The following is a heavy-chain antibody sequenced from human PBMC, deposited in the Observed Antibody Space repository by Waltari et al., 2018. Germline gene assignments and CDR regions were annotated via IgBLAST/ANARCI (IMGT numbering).Heavy chain of an antibody. CDR2: ILPIFGNA. CDR3: ARDLAAAGDY. Sequence: QVQLVQSGAEVKKPGSSVKVSCKASGGTFSSYAISWVRQAPGPGLEWMGRILPIFGNANYAQKFQGRVTSTRETSASTAYMELSSLRSEDTAVYYCARDLAAAGDYWGQGTLVTVAS. CDR1: GGTFSSYA. D-gene: IGHD6-13*01. V-gene: IGHV1-69*04. J-gene: IGHJ4*02.